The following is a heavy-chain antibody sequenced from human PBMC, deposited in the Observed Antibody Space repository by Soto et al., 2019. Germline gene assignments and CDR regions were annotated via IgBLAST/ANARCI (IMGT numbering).Heavy chain of an antibody. CDR3: ARKATVTDAFDI. Sequence: GGSLRLSCAASGFTFSSYTMNWVRQAPGKGLEWVSSISSSSSYIYYADSVKDRFTISRDNAKNSLYLQVISLRAEDTAVYYCARKATVTDAFDIWGQGTMVTVSS. D-gene: IGHD4-17*01. CDR1: GFTFSSYT. V-gene: IGHV3-21*01. CDR2: ISSSSSYI. J-gene: IGHJ3*02.